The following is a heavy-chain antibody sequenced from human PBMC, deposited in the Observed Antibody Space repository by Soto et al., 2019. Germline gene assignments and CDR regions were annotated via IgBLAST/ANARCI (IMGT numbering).Heavy chain of an antibody. Sequence: GGSLRLSCAASGFTFSDYYMSWIRQAPGKGLEWVSYISSSSSYTNYADSVKGRFTISRDNAKNSLYLQMNSLRAEDTAVYYCARVSYGDYRGYFDYWGQGTLVTVSS. J-gene: IGHJ4*02. V-gene: IGHV3-11*06. CDR3: ARVSYGDYRGYFDY. CDR1: GFTFSDYY. CDR2: ISSSSSYT. D-gene: IGHD4-17*01.